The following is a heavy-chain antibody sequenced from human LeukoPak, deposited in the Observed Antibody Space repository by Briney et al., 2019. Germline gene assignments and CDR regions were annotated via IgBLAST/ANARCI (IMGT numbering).Heavy chain of an antibody. Sequence: SETLSLTCTVSGGSISSYYWSWIRQPPGKGLEWIGYIYYSGSTNYNPSLKSRVTISVDTSKNQFSLKLSSVTAADTAVYYCARENRITMVRGVTISYYFDYWGQGTLVTVSS. D-gene: IGHD3-10*01. CDR1: GGSISSYY. CDR3: ARENRITMVRGVTISYYFDY. CDR2: IYYSGST. J-gene: IGHJ4*02. V-gene: IGHV4-59*01.